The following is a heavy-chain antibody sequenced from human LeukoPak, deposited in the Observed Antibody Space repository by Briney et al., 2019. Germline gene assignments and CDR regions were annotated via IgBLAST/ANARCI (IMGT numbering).Heavy chain of an antibody. CDR3: ARDYQLPYAFDI. J-gene: IGHJ3*02. CDR2: VNLQGST. V-gene: IGHV4-4*02. Sequence: PSGTLSLTCGVSGGSITNTNYWTWVRQPPGKGLEWIGEVNLQGSTNYNPSLMGRVAISVDTSENHISLQLTSVTAADTAVYYCARDYQLPYAFDIWGQGTMVTVSS. D-gene: IGHD2-2*01. CDR1: GGSITNTNY.